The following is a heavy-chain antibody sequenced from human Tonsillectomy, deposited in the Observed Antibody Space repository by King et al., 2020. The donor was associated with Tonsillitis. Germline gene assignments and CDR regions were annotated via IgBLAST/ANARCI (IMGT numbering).Heavy chain of an antibody. CDR1: GFTFSNTG. J-gene: IGHJ4*02. Sequence: VQLVESGGGVVQPGRSLRLSCEAAGFTFSNTGMHWVRQAPVRGLEWVAVITTDGRNKFYADSLKGRFTASRDNSKNTLYLEMNSLRAGDTALYYCTKEEMTTIFNFDYWGQGTLVTVSS. CDR3: TKEEMTTIFNFDY. D-gene: IGHD5-24*01. V-gene: IGHV3-30*18. CDR2: ITTDGRNK.